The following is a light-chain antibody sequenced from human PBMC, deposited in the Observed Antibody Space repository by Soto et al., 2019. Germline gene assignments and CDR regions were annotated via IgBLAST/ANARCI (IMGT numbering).Light chain of an antibody. CDR1: SSDVASYNL. V-gene: IGLV2-23*02. Sequence: QSALTQPASVSGSPGQSITISCTGTSSDVASYNLVSWYQQHAGKAPKLMIYGVNKRPSGVSNRFSGSKSGNTASLTISGLQAEDEADYYCCSYAGSYVFGTGTKVTVL. J-gene: IGLJ1*01. CDR3: CSYAGSYV. CDR2: GVN.